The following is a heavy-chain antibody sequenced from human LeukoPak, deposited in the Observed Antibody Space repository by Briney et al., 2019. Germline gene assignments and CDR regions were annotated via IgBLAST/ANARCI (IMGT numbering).Heavy chain of an antibody. J-gene: IGHJ2*01. Sequence: GGSLRLSCAASGFTVSSNYVSWVRQAPGKGLEWVSVIYSGGSTYYADSVKGRFTISRDNSKNTLYLQMNSLRAEDTAVYYCARDGSDYDILTGYLNWYFDLWGRGTQVTVSS. D-gene: IGHD3-9*01. V-gene: IGHV3-66*01. CDR3: ARDGSDYDILTGYLNWYFDL. CDR2: IYSGGST. CDR1: GFTVSSNY.